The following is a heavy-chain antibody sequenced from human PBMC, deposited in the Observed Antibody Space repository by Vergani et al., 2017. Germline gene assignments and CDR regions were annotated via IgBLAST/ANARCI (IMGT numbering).Heavy chain of an antibody. J-gene: IGHJ6*03. CDR2: IYYDGSKK. CDR1: GFTFSTYA. V-gene: IGHV3-33*01. Sequence: QVQLVESGGGVVQPGRSLRLSCTSSGFTFSTYAMHWVRQAPGKGLEWVAIIYYDGSKKYYADSVKGRFTISRDNSRNTLDLLMSSLRAEDTAIYYCVREGSYCGSTPCRNPSYFYYYHMDVWGEGTTVTVSS. D-gene: IGHD2-21*01. CDR3: VREGSYCGSTPCRNPSYFYYYHMDV.